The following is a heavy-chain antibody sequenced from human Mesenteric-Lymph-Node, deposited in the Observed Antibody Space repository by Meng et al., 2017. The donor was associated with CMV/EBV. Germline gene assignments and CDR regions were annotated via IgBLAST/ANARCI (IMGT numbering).Heavy chain of an antibody. CDR1: GNTFTGLY. V-gene: IGHV1-46*01. CDR2: INPRGGTT. CDR3: ALRSCSGINCYNQRIDY. D-gene: IGHD2-2*02. Sequence: ASVKVSCKSSGNTFTGLYFHWVRQAPGQGLEWMGIINPRGGTTNYAQKLQGRVTMSRDTSTSTVYMELSSLRSEDTAVYYCALRSCSGINCYNQRIDYWGQGTLVTVSS. J-gene: IGHJ4*02.